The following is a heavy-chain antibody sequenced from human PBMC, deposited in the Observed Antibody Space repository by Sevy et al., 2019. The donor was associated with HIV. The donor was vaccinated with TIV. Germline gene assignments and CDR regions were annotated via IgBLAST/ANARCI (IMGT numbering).Heavy chain of an antibody. CDR2: IRSKAYGGTT. Sequence: GGSLRLSCIASGFTFGDYAMSWVRQAPGKGLEWVGFIRSKAYGGTTEYAASVKGRFTISRDDSKSIAYLQMNSLKTEDTAVYYCTRDGSSSAYYYYGMDVWGQGTTVTVSS. CDR1: GFTFGDYA. V-gene: IGHV3-49*04. CDR3: TRDGSSSAYYYYGMDV. J-gene: IGHJ6*02. D-gene: IGHD6-6*01.